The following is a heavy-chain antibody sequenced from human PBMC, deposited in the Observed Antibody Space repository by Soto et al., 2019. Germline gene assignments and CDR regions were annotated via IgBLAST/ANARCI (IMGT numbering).Heavy chain of an antibody. D-gene: IGHD3-16*02. CDR2: IYHSGST. CDR3: ARMGSDDYVWGSYRSYYYYGMDV. V-gene: IGHV4-4*02. Sequence: SETLSLTCAVSGGSISSSNWWSWVRQPPGKGLEWIGEIYHSGSTNYNPSLKSRVTISVDKSKNQFSLKLSSVTAADTAVYYCARMGSDDYVWGSYRSYYYYGMDVWGQGTTVTVSS. J-gene: IGHJ6*02. CDR1: GGSISSSNW.